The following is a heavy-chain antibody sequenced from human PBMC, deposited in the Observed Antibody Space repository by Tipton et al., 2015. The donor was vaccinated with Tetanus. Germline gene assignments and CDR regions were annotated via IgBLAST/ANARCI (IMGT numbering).Heavy chain of an antibody. CDR2: LYHTGVT. J-gene: IGHJ5*02. Sequence: TLSLTCSVSNGSISSGGYYWSWIRQYPGKGLEWIGLLYHTGVTYYNPSLQSRVAISVDTSKNQFSLEVASVTVSDTAVYYCARVRAILRRTLSGLSWLDPWGQGILVTVSS. CDR1: NGSISSGGYY. V-gene: IGHV4-31*03. D-gene: IGHD3-16*01. CDR3: ARVRAILRRTLSGLSWLDP.